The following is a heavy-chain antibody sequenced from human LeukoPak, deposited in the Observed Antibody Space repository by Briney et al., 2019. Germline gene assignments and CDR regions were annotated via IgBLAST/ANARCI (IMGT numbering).Heavy chain of an antibody. J-gene: IGHJ6*03. CDR3: ARDNTDYGSGSLFYYYYYYMDV. D-gene: IGHD3-10*01. CDR2: INHSGST. Sequence: SETLSLTCAVYGGSFSGYYWSWIRKPPGKGLEWIGEINHSGSTNYNPSLKSRVTMSVDTSKNQFSLKLSSVTAADTAVYYCARDNTDYGSGSLFYYYYYYMDVWGKGTTVTISS. CDR1: GGSFSGYY. V-gene: IGHV4-34*01.